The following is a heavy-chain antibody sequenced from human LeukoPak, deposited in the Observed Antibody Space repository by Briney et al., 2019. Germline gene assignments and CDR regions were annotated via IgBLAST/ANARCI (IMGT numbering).Heavy chain of an antibody. Sequence: TSETLSLTCAVYGGSFSGYYLSWIRQPPGKGLEWIGEIKDSGRNDYNPSLKSRVTMSADTSKNQFSLKLSSVTAADTAVYYCARADYGDPGAIFDYWGQGTLVTVSS. V-gene: IGHV4-34*01. CDR3: ARADYGDPGAIFDY. J-gene: IGHJ4*02. CDR1: GGSFSGYY. CDR2: IKDSGRN. D-gene: IGHD4-17*01.